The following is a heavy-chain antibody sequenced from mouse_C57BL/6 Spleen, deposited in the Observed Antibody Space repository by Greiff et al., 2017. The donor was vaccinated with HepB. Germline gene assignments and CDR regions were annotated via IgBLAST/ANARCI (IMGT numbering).Heavy chain of an antibody. CDR1: GFSLTSYG. Sequence: VQLQQSGPGLVQPSQSLSITCTVSGFSLTSYGVHWVRQSPGKGLEWLGVIWRGGSTDYNAAFMSRLSITKDNSKSQVFFKMNSLQADDTAIYYCAKNRDYYGSSSLDYWGQGTTLTVSS. D-gene: IGHD1-1*01. CDR3: AKNRDYYGSSSLDY. J-gene: IGHJ2*01. CDR2: IWRGGST. V-gene: IGHV2-5*01.